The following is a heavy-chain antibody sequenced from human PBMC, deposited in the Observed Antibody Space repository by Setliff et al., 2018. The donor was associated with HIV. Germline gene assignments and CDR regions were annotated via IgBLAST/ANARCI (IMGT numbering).Heavy chain of an antibody. Sequence: SETLSLTCAVSGYSISSGYYWGWIRQPPGRGLEWIGSIYHSGSTYYNPSLKGRVTISVDTSKNQFSLKLSSVTAADTAVYYCARRSVTYYYDSSGYYDGAFDIWGQGTMVTVSS. V-gene: IGHV4-38-2*01. CDR1: GYSISSGYY. D-gene: IGHD3-22*01. CDR2: IYHSGST. CDR3: ARRSVTYYYDSSGYYDGAFDI. J-gene: IGHJ3*02.